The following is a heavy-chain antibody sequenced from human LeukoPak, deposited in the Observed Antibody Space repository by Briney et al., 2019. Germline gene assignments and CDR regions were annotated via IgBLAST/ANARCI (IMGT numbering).Heavy chain of an antibody. CDR3: ASAPIRYCSGGSCRYYFDY. V-gene: IGHV1-69*13. J-gene: IGHJ4*02. Sequence: SVKVSCKASGGTFSSYAISWVRQAPGQGLEWMGGIIPIFGTANYAQKFQGRLTITADESTSTAYMEPSSLRSEDTAVYYCASAPIRYCSGGSCRYYFDYWGQGTLVTVSS. CDR2: IIPIFGTA. D-gene: IGHD2-15*01. CDR1: GGTFSSYA.